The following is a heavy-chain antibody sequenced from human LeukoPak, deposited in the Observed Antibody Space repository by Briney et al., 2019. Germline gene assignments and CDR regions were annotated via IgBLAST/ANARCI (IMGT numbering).Heavy chain of an antibody. V-gene: IGHV4-59*01. D-gene: IGHD5-18*01. CDR1: GGSISSYY. CDR3: ARATRGYSYGPFDY. CDR2: IYYSGST. J-gene: IGHJ4*02. Sequence: SETLSLTCTVSGGSISSYYWSWIRQPPGKGLEWIGCIYYSGSTNYNPSLKSRVTISVDTSKNQFSLKLSSVTAADTAVYYCARATRGYSYGPFDYWGQGTLVTVSS.